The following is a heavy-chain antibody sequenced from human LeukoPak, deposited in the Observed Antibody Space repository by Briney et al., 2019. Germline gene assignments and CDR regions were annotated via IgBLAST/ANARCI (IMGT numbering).Heavy chain of an antibody. CDR3: ARDGANEQWELRRAFDI. D-gene: IGHD1-26*01. Sequence: SETLSLTCVVYGGSFSGYYWSCLCQPPGKGLEGIGEINHSGSTNYNPSLNSRVTVSIDTSKKQFSLNLSSVTAADTAVYYCARDGANEQWELRRAFDIWGQGTMVTVSS. V-gene: IGHV4-34*01. J-gene: IGHJ3*02. CDR2: INHSGST. CDR1: GGSFSGYY.